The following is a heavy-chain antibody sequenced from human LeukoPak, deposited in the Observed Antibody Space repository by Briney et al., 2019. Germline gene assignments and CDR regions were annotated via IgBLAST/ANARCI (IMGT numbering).Heavy chain of an antibody. Sequence: GGSLRLSCAASGFTFSSYGMHWVRQAPGKGLEWVAFIRYDGSNKYYADSVKGRFTISRDNSKNTLYLQMNSLRAEDTAVYYCAKDAFTAIVVVVAATPEFDYWGQGTLVTVSS. CDR1: GFTFSSYG. CDR3: AKDAFTAIVVVVAATPEFDY. J-gene: IGHJ4*02. CDR2: IRYDGSNK. V-gene: IGHV3-30*02. D-gene: IGHD2-15*01.